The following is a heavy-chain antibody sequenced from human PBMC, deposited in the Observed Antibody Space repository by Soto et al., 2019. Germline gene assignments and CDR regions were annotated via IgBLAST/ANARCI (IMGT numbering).Heavy chain of an antibody. CDR2: ISYDGSNT. J-gene: IGHJ5*02. V-gene: IGHV3-30-3*01. CDR3: VRDLGDYGSYLRSNRWFDP. D-gene: IGHD4-17*01. CDR1: GFTFSSYA. Sequence: GGSLRLSCAASGFTFSSYAMHWVRQAPGKGLEWVAVISYDGSNTYYADSVKGRFTISRDNSKNTLYLQMNSLRAEDTAVYYRVRDLGDYGSYLRSNRWFDPWGRGTLFTVSS.